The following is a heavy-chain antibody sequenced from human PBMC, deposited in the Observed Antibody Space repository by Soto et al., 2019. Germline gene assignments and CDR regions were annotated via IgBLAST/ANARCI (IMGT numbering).Heavy chain of an antibody. V-gene: IGHV3-48*02. CDR3: ARDARNADYDY. CDR1: GFTFSIHA. Sequence: EVQLVESGGGLVQPGGSLRLSCEVSGFTFSIHAMNWVRQAPGKGLEWVAYIHGTRSIIYYADSVKGRLTISRDNAKNSLFLQMDSLRDEDTAVYYCARDARNADYDYWGQGTLVTVSS. CDR2: IHGTRSII. D-gene: IGHD3-16*01. J-gene: IGHJ4*02.